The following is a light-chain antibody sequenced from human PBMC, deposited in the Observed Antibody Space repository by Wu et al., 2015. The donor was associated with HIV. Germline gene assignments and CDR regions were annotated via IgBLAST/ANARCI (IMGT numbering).Light chain of an antibody. Sequence: DIQMTQSPSSLSASMGDRVTMTCRASDDINNFLAWYQLKPGKVPRLLIFPASTLVSGVPSRFGGSGSGTDFTLTIDGLQREDVATYYCQKCNTAPWTFGQGTKVEMK. CDR3: QKCNTAPWT. CDR1: DDINNF. J-gene: IGKJ1*01. CDR2: PAS. V-gene: IGKV1-27*01.